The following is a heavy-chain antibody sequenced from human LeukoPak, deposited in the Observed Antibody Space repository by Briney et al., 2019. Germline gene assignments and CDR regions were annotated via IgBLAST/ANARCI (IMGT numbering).Heavy chain of an antibody. CDR2: IYYSGST. J-gene: IGHJ6*03. D-gene: IGHD6-13*01. CDR3: ARVSSSSWRPYYYYYYYMDV. Sequence: PSETLSLTCTVSGGSISSYYWSWIRQPPGKGLEWIGYIYYSGSTNYNPSLKSRVPISVDTSKNQFSLKLSSVTAADTAVYYCARVSSSSWRPYYYYYYYMDVWGKGTTVTVSS. V-gene: IGHV4-59*01. CDR1: GGSISSYY.